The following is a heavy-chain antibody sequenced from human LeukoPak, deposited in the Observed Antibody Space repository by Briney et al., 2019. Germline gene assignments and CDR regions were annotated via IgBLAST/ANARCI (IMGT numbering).Heavy chain of an antibody. D-gene: IGHD2/OR15-2a*01. Sequence: PGGSLRLSCAVSEFTFSSYSMNWVRQAPGKGLEWVSSISSSGSYIHYADSLKGRFTISRDNAKNSLYLQMTRLRAEDTAVYYCAAPLYRGYAFEIWGQGTMVTVSS. CDR1: EFTFSSYS. J-gene: IGHJ3*02. CDR2: ISSSGSYI. V-gene: IGHV3-21*01. CDR3: AAPLYRGYAFEI.